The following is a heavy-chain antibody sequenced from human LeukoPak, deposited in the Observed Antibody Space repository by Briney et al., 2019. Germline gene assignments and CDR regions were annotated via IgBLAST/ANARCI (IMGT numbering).Heavy chain of an antibody. CDR1: GFTFSSYW. CDR2: IKQDGSEK. Sequence: GGSLRLSCAASGFTFSSYWMSWVRQAPGKGLEWVANIKQDGSEKYYVDSVKGRFTISRDNAKNSLYLQMNSLRAEDTAVYYCARGPLYGDYDYYFDYWGQGTPVTVSS. J-gene: IGHJ4*02. V-gene: IGHV3-7*01. D-gene: IGHD4-17*01. CDR3: ARGPLYGDYDYYFDY.